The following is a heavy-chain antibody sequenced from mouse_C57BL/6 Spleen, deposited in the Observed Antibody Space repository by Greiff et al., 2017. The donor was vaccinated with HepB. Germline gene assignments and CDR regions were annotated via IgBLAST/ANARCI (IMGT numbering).Heavy chain of an antibody. CDR1: GYAFSSSW. CDR2: IYPGDGDT. V-gene: IGHV1-82*01. Sequence: QVQLQQSGPELVKPGASVKISCKASGYAFSSSWMNWVKQRPGKGLEWIGRIYPGDGDTNYNGKFKGKATLTADKSSSTAYMQLSSLTSEDSAVYFCARRRPVVATDYAMDYWGQGTSVTVSS. D-gene: IGHD1-1*01. J-gene: IGHJ4*01. CDR3: ARRRPVVATDYAMDY.